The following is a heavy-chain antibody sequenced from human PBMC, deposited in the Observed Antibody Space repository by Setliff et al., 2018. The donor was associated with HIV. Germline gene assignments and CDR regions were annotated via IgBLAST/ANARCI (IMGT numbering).Heavy chain of an antibody. J-gene: IGHJ5*01. Sequence: SETLSLTCSVAGGSINTSSYYWAWVRQPPGNELEWIGSIYHDGTTHYRSSLRSRAAISIDTSKSQISLKVRSVTAADTAVYFCAGHPVTSGWLSLNWFDPWGQGILVTVSS. V-gene: IGHV4-39*07. CDR2: IYHDGTT. D-gene: IGHD6-19*01. CDR1: GGSINTSSYY. CDR3: AGHPVTSGWLSLNWFDP.